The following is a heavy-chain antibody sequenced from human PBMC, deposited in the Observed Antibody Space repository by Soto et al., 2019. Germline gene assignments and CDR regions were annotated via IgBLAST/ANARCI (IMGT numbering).Heavy chain of an antibody. J-gene: IGHJ6*02. V-gene: IGHV3-15*07. CDR1: DFSISNDW. D-gene: IGHD2-15*01. Sequence: EVQLLESGGGLVQPGGSLRLSCADSDFSISNDWMTWVRQAPGKGLEWVGRIKTTSEGEATDYAEPLKDRFTISRDDSQNTPFLEMNRLKTDDTDVYYCNTGSVEGVWGQGATVIVSS. CDR2: IKTTSEGEAT. CDR3: NTGSVEGV.